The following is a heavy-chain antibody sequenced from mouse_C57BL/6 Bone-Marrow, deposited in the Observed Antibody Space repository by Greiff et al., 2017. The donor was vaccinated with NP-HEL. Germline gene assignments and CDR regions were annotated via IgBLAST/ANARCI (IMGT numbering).Heavy chain of an antibody. CDR1: GLNITHIY. CDR2: IDPANGNT. Sequence: EVQLQQSVAELVRPGASVKLSCTASGLNITHIYMPFGKQMRQPCLSSIFLIDPANGNTKYAPKFQGKATITADTSSNTAYLQLSSLTSEDTAIYYCACPKDWYFDVWGTGTTVTVSS. J-gene: IGHJ1*03. CDR3: ACPKDWYFDV. V-gene: IGHV14-3*01.